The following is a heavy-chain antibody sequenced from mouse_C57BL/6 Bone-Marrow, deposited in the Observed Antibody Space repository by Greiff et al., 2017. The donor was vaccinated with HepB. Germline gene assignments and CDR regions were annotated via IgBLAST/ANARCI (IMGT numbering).Heavy chain of an antibody. CDR1: GYTFTSYW. D-gene: IGHD1-1*01. V-gene: IGHV1-55*01. Sequence: QVQLQQPGAELVKPGASVKMSCKASGYTFTSYWITWVKQRPGQGLEWIGDIYPGSGSTNYNEKFKSKATLTVDTSSSTAYMQLSSLTSEDSAVYYCAREGVYYYGSSPLFDYWGQGTTLTVSS. J-gene: IGHJ2*01. CDR2: IYPGSGST. CDR3: AREGVYYYGSSPLFDY.